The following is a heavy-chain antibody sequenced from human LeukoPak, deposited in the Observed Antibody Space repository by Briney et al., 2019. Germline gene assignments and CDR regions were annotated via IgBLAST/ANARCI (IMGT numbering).Heavy chain of an antibody. V-gene: IGHV3-30-3*01. Sequence: GGSLGLSCAASGFTFSSYAMHWVRQAPGKGLEWVAVISYDGSNKYYADSVKGRFTISRDNSKNTLYLQMNSLRAEDTAVYYCARRRDGSFDYWGQGTLVTVSS. CDR1: GFTFSSYA. D-gene: IGHD5-24*01. CDR2: ISYDGSNK. CDR3: ARRRDGSFDY. J-gene: IGHJ4*02.